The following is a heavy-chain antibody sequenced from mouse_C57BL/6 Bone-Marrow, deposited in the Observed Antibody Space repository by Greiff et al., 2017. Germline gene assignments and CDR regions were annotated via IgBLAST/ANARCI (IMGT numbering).Heavy chain of an antibody. D-gene: IGHD2-1*01. CDR1: GYTFTTYP. Sequence: VQLQQSGAELVKPGASVKMSCKASGYTFTTYPIEWMKQNHGKSLEWIGNFHPYNDDTKYNEKFKGKTTLTVEKSSSPVYLELSRLTSDDTAVYYCARGGNYGGYYFDYWGQGTTLTVSS. CDR3: ARGGNYGGYYFDY. J-gene: IGHJ2*01. CDR2: FHPYNDDT. V-gene: IGHV1-47*01.